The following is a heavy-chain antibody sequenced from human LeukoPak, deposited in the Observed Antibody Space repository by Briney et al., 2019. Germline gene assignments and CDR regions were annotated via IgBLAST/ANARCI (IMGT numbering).Heavy chain of an antibody. Sequence: GGSLRLSCAASGFAFSSHSMHWIRQAPGKGLEWVSSISSSGSYKYYADSLKGRSTISRDTAKNTLYLQMNSLRAEDTAMYYCTRSSSFDYWGQGTLVTVSS. CDR1: GFAFSSHS. V-gene: IGHV3-21*01. CDR3: TRSSSFDY. CDR2: ISSSGSYK. D-gene: IGHD6-13*01. J-gene: IGHJ4*02.